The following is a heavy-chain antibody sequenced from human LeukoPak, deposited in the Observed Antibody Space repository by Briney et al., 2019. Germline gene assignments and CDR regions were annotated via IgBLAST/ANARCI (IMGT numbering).Heavy chain of an antibody. D-gene: IGHD3-16*01. CDR2: ISSSCSYI. Sequence: PGGSLRLSCAASGFTFSSYSMNWVRQAPGKGLEWVSSISSSCSYIYYADSVKGRFTISRDNAKNSLYLQMNSLRDEDTGVYYCAKGLRTGVGPYMGYHYYMDVWGKGATVTVSS. V-gene: IGHV3-21*04. CDR3: AKGLRTGVGPYMGYHYYMDV. CDR1: GFTFSSYS. J-gene: IGHJ6*03.